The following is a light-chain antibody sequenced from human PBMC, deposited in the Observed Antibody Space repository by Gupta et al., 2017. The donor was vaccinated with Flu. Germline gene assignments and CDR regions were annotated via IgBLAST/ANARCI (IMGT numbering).Light chain of an antibody. J-gene: IGLJ2*01. CDR1: SGHSTYI. V-gene: IGLV4-60*03. CDR2: LESDGSY. CDR3: ETWDSNSRI. Sequence: QPVLPQSSSASASLGSSVKLTCTLNSGHSTYIIAWHQQQPGKAPRCLMKLESDGSYNKVDGVPDRCSGSSSGADRYLTIANLQSEDEADYYCETWDSNSRIFGGGTKLTVL.